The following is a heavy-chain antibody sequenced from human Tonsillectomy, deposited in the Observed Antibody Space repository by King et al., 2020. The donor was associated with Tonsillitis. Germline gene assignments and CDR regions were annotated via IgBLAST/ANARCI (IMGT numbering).Heavy chain of an antibody. CDR2: INAHTGGT. J-gene: IGHJ4*02. D-gene: IGHD6-13*01. CDR3: ARDIVWVDPTEGNSSWSYFDY. V-gene: IGHV1-2*02. CDR1: GYTFNGYY. Sequence: DQLVQSGAEVKKPGASVKVSCKASGYTFNGYYIHWIRQAPGQGLEWLGWINAHTGGTKYAQKFQDRVTMTRDTSTSTAYMDLSRLRSDDTAFYYCARDIVWVDPTEGNSSWSYFDYWGQGTLVTVSS.